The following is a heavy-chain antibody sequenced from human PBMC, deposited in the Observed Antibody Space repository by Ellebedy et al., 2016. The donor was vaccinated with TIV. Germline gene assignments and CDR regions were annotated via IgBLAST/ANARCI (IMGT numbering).Heavy chain of an antibody. CDR2: IKSKTDGGTT. Sequence: GESLKISXAASGFTFSNAWMSWVRQAPGKGLEWVGRIKSKTDGGTTDYAAPVKGRFTISRDDSKNTLYLQMNSLKTEDTAVYYCTTELGYCSSTSCYIAFDIWGQGTMVTVSS. V-gene: IGHV3-15*01. CDR1: GFTFSNAW. D-gene: IGHD2-2*02. J-gene: IGHJ3*02. CDR3: TTELGYCSSTSCYIAFDI.